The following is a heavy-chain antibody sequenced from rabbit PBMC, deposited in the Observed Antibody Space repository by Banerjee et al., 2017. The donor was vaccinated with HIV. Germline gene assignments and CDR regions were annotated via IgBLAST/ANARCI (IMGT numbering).Heavy chain of an antibody. Sequence: QSLEESGGDLVKPGASLTLTCTASGFSFSSSYYMCWVRQAPGKGLESIACIYTGNSGEIRYASWAKGRFTITRSTSLNTVTLQLNSLTAADTATYFCASSGGAFYGYAGNLWGQGTLVTVS. V-gene: IGHV1S40*01. CDR2: IYTGNSGEI. CDR1: GFSFSSSYY. J-gene: IGHJ4*01. D-gene: IGHD6-1*01. CDR3: ASSGGAFYGYAGNL.